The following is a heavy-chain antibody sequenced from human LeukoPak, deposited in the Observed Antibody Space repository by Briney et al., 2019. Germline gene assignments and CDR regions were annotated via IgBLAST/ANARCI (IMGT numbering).Heavy chain of an antibody. V-gene: IGHV6-1*01. J-gene: IGHJ4*02. Sequence: SQTLSLTCAISGDSVSSNSAAWNWIRQSPSRGLEWLGRTYYRSKWYNDYAVSVKSRMTINPDTSKNQFSLQLNSVTPEDTAVYYCARDKGRRTTVTYYFDYWGQGTLVTVSS. CDR1: GDSVSSNSAA. D-gene: IGHD4-17*01. CDR3: ARDKGRRTTVTYYFDY. CDR2: TYYRSKWYN.